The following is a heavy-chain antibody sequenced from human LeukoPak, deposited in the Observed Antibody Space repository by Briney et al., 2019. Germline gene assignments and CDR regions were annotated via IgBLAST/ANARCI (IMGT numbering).Heavy chain of an antibody. CDR3: ARGHHYYDSSAYYY. CDR1: GFTLISYW. Sequence: GGSLRLSCAASGFTLISYWMHWVRQAPGKGLVWVSRINSDGSTTSYAASVKGRFTISRDTAKNTLYLQMNSLRAEDTAVYYCARGHHYYDSSAYYYWGQGTLVTVSS. CDR2: INSDGSTT. V-gene: IGHV3-74*01. D-gene: IGHD3-22*01. J-gene: IGHJ4*02.